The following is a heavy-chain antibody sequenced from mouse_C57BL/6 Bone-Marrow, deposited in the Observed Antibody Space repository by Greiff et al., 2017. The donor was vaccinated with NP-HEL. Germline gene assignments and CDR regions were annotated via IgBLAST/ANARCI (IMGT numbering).Heavy chain of an antibody. CDR3: TSLITTVESGGYCDV. D-gene: IGHD1-1*01. CDR2: IDPENGDT. V-gene: IGHV14-4*01. CDR1: GFNIKDDY. J-gene: IGHJ1*03. Sequence: VQLQQSGAELVRPGASVKLSCTASGFNIKDDYMHWVKQRPEQGLEWIGWIDPENGDTEYASKFQGKATITADTSSNTAYLQLSSLTSEDTAVYYCTSLITTVESGGYCDVWGTGTTVTVSS.